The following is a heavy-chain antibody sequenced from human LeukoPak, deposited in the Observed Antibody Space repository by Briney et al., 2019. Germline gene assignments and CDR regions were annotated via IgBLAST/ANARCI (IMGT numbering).Heavy chain of an antibody. J-gene: IGHJ4*02. V-gene: IGHV3-23*01. D-gene: IGHD2-2*01. CDR2: ISGSGGST. CDR1: GFTFSSYA. CDR3: AKDMLYCSSTSCPGY. Sequence: GGALRLSCAASGFTFSSYAMSWVRQAPGKGLEGVSAISGSGGSTYYADSVKGRFTISRDNSKNTLYLQMNSLRAEDTAVYYCAKDMLYCSSTSCPGYWGQGTLVTVSS.